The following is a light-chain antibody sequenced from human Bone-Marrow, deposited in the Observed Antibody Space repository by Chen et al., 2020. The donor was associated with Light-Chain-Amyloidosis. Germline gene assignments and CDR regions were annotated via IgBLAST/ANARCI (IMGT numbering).Light chain of an antibody. Sequence: IVLTQSPATLSLSPGERATLSCRASQSITTYLAWYQQKPGQAPRLLIHDASIRATGTPARFSGSGSGTDFILTISSLEPEDFALYFCQQRSHWPPHPVGQGTRLEIK. CDR2: DAS. V-gene: IGKV3-11*01. J-gene: IGKJ2*01. CDR3: QQRSHWPPHP. CDR1: QSITTY.